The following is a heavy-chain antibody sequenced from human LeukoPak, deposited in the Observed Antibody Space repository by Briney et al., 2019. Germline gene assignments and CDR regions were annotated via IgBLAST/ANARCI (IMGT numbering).Heavy chain of an antibody. CDR1: GGTFSSYA. CDR3: ARDLVGATPPAFDI. V-gene: IGHV1-18*01. D-gene: IGHD1-26*01. J-gene: IGHJ3*02. Sequence: ASVKVSCKASGGTFSSYAINWVRQAPGQGLEWMGWISAYNGNTNYAQKFQGRVTMTTDTSTSTAYMELRSLRSDDTAMFYCARDLVGATPPAFDIWGQGTMVTVSS. CDR2: ISAYNGNT.